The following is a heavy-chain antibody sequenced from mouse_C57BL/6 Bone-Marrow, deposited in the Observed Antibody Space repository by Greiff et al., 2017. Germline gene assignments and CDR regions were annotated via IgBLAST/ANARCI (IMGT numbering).Heavy chain of an antibody. J-gene: IGHJ4*01. V-gene: IGHV2-5*01. CDR2: IWSGGSK. D-gene: IGHD1-1*02. Sequence: QVQLKESGPGLVQPSQRLSITCTVSGFSLTSYGVHWVRQSPGKGLEWMGVIWSGGSKAYNAAFMSRLSITKDKSKSQVFFKMSSLQADDAAIYYCAKKGGFCTMDDWGQGTSVTVSS. CDR1: GFSLTSYG. CDR3: AKKGGFCTMDD.